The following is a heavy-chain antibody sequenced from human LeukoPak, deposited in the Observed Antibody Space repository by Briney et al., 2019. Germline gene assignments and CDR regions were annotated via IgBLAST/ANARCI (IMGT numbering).Heavy chain of an antibody. CDR2: INWNGGST. V-gene: IGHV3-20*04. D-gene: IGHD5-18*01. J-gene: IGHJ4*02. Sequence: GGSLRLSCAASGFTFDNYGMSWVRQAPGKGLEWVSGINWNGGSTGYADSVKGRFTISRDNAKNSLYLQMNSLRAEDTALYYCAKDDRIQTRRYSYNYWGQGALVTVSS. CDR1: GFTFDNYG. CDR3: AKDDRIQTRRYSYNY.